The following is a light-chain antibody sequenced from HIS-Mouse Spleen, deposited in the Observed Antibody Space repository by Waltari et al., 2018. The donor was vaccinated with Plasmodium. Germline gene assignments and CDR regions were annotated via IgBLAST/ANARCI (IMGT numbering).Light chain of an antibody. J-gene: IGKJ3*01. V-gene: IGKV3-15*01. CDR1: QSVSSN. Sequence: EIVMTQSPATLSVSPGERATLSCRASQSVSSNLAWSQQKPGQAPRLLIYGASTRATGIPARFIGSGSGTEFTLTISSLQSEDFAVYYCQQYNNWSFTFGPGTKVDIK. CDR3: QQYNNWSFT. CDR2: GAS.